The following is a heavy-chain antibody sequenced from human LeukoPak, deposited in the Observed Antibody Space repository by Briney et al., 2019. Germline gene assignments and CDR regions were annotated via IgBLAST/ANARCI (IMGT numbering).Heavy chain of an antibody. V-gene: IGHV3-30-3*01. J-gene: IGHJ4*02. CDR2: ISYDGSNK. Sequence: GGSLRLSCAASGFTFSSYAMHWVRQAPGKGLEWVAVISYDGSNKYYADSVKGRFTISRDDSKNTLYLQMNSLRAEDTAVYYCARSGWAGFDYWGQGTLVTVSS. CDR1: GFTFSSYA. D-gene: IGHD6-19*01. CDR3: ARSGWAGFDY.